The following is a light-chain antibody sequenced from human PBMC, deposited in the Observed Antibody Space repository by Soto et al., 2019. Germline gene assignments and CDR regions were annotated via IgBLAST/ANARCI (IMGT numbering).Light chain of an antibody. J-gene: IGKJ2*01. CDR1: QSVSSTY. Sequence: EIVLTQSPGTLSLSPGERATLSCRASQSVSSTYLAWYQQKPGQAPRLLIYGASIRATGIPDRFSGSGSGRDFTLTISRLEPEDFAVYFCQQYGGYPAYTFGQGTKLEIK. CDR3: QQYGGYPAYT. CDR2: GAS. V-gene: IGKV3-20*01.